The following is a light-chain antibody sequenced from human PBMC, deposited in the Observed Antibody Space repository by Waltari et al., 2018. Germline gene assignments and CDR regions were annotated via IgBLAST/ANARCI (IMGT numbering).Light chain of an antibody. CDR1: QSVGSN. J-gene: IGKJ4*01. CDR2: GAS. Sequence: EIVMTQSPATLSVSPGERATLSCRASQSVGSNLAWYQRKPGQAPRFLIYGASTRATGIPARFSGSGSGTEFTLTISSLQSEDFAVYYCQQYKSWPPVTFGGGTKVEIK. V-gene: IGKV3-15*01. CDR3: QQYKSWPPVT.